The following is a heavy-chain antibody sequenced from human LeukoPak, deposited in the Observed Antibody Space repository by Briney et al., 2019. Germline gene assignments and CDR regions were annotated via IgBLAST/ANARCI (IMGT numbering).Heavy chain of an antibody. V-gene: IGHV1-24*01. D-gene: IGHD3-22*01. CDR3: ATISNLYDSSGLFDY. Sequence: ASMKVSCKVSGYTLTELSMHWVRQAPGKGLEWMGGLDPEDGETIYAQKFQGRVTMTEDTSTDTAYMELSSLRSEDTAVYYCATISNLYDSSGLFDYWGQGTLVTVSS. CDR2: LDPEDGET. CDR1: GYTLTELS. J-gene: IGHJ4*02.